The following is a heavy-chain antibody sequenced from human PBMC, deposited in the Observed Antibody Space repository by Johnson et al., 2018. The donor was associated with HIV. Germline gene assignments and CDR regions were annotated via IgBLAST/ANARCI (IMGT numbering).Heavy chain of an antibody. CDR1: GFTVSSNY. Sequence: MLLVESGGGLVRPGGSLRLSCTASGFTVSSNYMSWVRQAPGKGLEWVSVIDTAGSTYDADSVKGRFTISRDISKNTLYLQMNSLRAEDTAIYYCASFAAAGDAFDIWGQGTMVTVSS. CDR3: ASFAAAGDAFDI. V-gene: IGHV3-66*01. J-gene: IGHJ3*02. D-gene: IGHD6-13*01. CDR2: IDTAGST.